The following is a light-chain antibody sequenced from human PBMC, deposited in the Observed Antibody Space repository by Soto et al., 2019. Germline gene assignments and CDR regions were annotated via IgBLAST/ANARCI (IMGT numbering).Light chain of an antibody. Sequence: EIVLTQSPATLSLSPGERATLSCRASQSVGSYLGWYQHKPGQAPRLLIYDASNRAPGIPARFSDSGSGTDFTLTISRLEPEDFAVYYCQQRSHWPRGTFGQGTKLEIK. CDR2: DAS. CDR1: QSVGSY. J-gene: IGKJ2*01. V-gene: IGKV3-11*01. CDR3: QQRSHWPRGT.